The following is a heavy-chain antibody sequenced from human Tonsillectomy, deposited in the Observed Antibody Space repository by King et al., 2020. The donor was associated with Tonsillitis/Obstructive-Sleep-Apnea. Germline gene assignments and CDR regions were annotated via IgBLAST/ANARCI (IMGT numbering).Heavy chain of an antibody. V-gene: IGHV5-10-1*01. J-gene: IGHJ6*03. CDR1: GYSFTSYW. Sequence: QLVQSGAEVKKPGESLRISCKGSGYSFTSYWINWVRQMPGKGLEWMGRIDPSDSYINYNPSFQGHVTISADKSISTAYLQWSSLKASDTAMYYCATTDVVPAAINPYYYMVVWGKGTTVTVSS. CDR2: IDPSDSYI. D-gene: IGHD2-2*01. CDR3: ATTDVVPAAINPYYYMVV.